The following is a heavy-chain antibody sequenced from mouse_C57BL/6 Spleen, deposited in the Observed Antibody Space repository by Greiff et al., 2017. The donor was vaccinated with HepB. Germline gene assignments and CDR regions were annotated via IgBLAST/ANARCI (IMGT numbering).Heavy chain of an antibody. V-gene: IGHV1-50*01. CDR1: GYTFTSYW. J-gene: IGHJ2*01. CDR2: IDPSDSYT. CDR3: AGTTGC. Sequence: QVQLQQPGAELVKPGASVKLSCKASGYTFTSYWMQWVKQRPGQGLEWIGEIDPSDSYTNYNQKFKGKATLTVDTSSSTAYMQLSSLTSEDSAVYYGAGTTGCRGKGATLT. D-gene: IGHD2-14*01.